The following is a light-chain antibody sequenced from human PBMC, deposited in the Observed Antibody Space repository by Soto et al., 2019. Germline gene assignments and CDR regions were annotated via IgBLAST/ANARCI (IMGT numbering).Light chain of an antibody. CDR2: GNS. Sequence: QSVLTQPPSVSGAPGQRVTISCTGSSSNIGAGYDVHWYQQPPGTAPKLLIYGNSNRPSGVPDRFSGSKSGTSASLAITGLQAEDEADYYCQSDDSSLSGSVFGGGTKLTVL. V-gene: IGLV1-40*01. CDR1: SSNIGAGYD. J-gene: IGLJ3*02. CDR3: QSDDSSLSGSV.